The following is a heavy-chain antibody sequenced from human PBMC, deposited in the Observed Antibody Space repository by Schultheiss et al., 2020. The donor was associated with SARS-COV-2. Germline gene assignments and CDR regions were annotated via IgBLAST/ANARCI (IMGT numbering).Heavy chain of an antibody. CDR3: ARGRGYSYLGY. Sequence: SETLSLTCAVSGGSISSGGYSWSWIRQPTGKGLEWIGYIYHSVSTYYNPSLKSRVTISVDRSKNQFSLKLSSVTAADTAVYYCARGRGYSYLGYWGQGTLVTVSS. J-gene: IGHJ4*02. V-gene: IGHV4-30-2*01. CDR2: IYHSVST. CDR1: GGSISSGGYS. D-gene: IGHD5-18*01.